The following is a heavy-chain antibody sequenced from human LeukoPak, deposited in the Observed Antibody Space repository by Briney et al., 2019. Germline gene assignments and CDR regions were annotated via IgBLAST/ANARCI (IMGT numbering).Heavy chain of an antibody. D-gene: IGHD7-27*01. J-gene: IGHJ4*02. CDR2: IKSKTDGGTT. CDR3: TTEYWGASNY. Sequence: GGSLRLSCGGSGFTFRDAWMSWVRQAPGKGLDWVGHIKSKTDGGTTDYAAPVKGRFTISRDDSINTLYLEMNSLKAEDTAMYYCTTEYWGASNYWGQGALVTVSS. V-gene: IGHV3-15*01. CDR1: GFTFRDAW.